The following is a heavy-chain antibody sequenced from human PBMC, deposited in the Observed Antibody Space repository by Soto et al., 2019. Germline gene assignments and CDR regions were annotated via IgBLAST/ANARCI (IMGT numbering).Heavy chain of an antibody. V-gene: IGHV3-66*01. Sequence: EVQLVESGGGLVQPGGSLRLSCAASGFTVSSNYMSWVRQAPGKGLEWVSVIYSGGSTYYADSVKGRFTISRDNSKNTLYLQMNSLRAEDTAVYYCARMGADYGDYGLAFDYWGQGTLVTVSS. J-gene: IGHJ4*02. CDR1: GFTVSSNY. CDR2: IYSGGST. D-gene: IGHD4-17*01. CDR3: ARMGADYGDYGLAFDY.